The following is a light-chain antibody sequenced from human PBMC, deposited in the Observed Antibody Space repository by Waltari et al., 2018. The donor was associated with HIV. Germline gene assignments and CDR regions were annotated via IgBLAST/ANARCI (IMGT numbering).Light chain of an antibody. CDR2: DVT. CDR3: SSYPGTGTWV. V-gene: IGLV2-14*03. CDR1: HNDPGGYKY. J-gene: IGLJ3*02. Sequence: QSALTQPASVSGSPGQSIAISCTGTHNDPGGYKYVSWYQQHPGTAPNLVIYDVTNRPSTVSVRFSGSKSGNTASLTISGLQAEDESDYYCSSYPGTGTWVFGGGTKVTVL.